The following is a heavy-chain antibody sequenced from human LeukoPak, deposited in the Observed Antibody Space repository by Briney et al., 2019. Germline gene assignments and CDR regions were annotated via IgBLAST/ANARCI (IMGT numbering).Heavy chain of an antibody. CDR2: ISGSGAMT. CDR1: GFTFNNHA. D-gene: IGHD3-10*01. Sequence: PGGSLRLSCAASGFTFNNHAMIWVRQAPGKGLEWVSSISGSGAMTYYGDSVKGRFTICRDNAMDTLYLQMNSLRADDTAVYYCAKDRVDGSGSQFDSWGQGSLVIVSS. CDR3: AKDRVDGSGSQFDS. J-gene: IGHJ4*02. V-gene: IGHV3-23*01.